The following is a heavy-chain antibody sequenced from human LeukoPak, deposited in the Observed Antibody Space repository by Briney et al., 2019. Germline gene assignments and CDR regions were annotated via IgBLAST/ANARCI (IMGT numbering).Heavy chain of an antibody. CDR1: GFSFGDHA. CDR3: ANAGFDYGDY. D-gene: IGHD3-10*01. CDR2: ISGSGGST. V-gene: IGHV3-23*01. Sequence: GGSLRLSCTGSGFSFGDHAMSWVRQAPGKGLEWVSAISGSGGSTYYADSVKSRFTISRDNSKNTLYLQMNSLRAEDTAVYYCANAGFDYGDYWGQGTLVTVSS. J-gene: IGHJ4*02.